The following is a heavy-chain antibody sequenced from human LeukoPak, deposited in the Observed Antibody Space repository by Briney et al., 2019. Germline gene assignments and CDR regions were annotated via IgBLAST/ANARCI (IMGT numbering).Heavy chain of an antibody. CDR2: ISSSGSPV. CDR1: GFTFSSYA. CDR3: ARLRYYYDSSGYYH. J-gene: IGHJ5*02. Sequence: GGSLRLSCAASGFTFSSYAMSWVRQAPGKGLEWISYISSSGSPVSYADSVKGRFTISRDNAKNSLYLQMNSLRAEDTAVYYCARLRYYYDSSGYYHWGQGTLVTVSS. V-gene: IGHV3-48*04. D-gene: IGHD3-22*01.